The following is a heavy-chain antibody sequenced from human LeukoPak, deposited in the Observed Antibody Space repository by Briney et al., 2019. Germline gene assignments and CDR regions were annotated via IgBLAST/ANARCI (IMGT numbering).Heavy chain of an antibody. D-gene: IGHD2-15*01. CDR3: ARAYCSGGSCYSGVDY. CDR1: GGSISSYY. Sequence: SETLSLTCTVSGGSISSYYWSWIRQPAGKGLEWIGRIYPSGSSNYNPSLKSRVTMSVDTSQNQFSPQLSSVTAADTAVYYCARAYCSGGSCYSGVDYWGQGTLVTVSS. V-gene: IGHV4-4*07. CDR2: IYPSGSS. J-gene: IGHJ4*02.